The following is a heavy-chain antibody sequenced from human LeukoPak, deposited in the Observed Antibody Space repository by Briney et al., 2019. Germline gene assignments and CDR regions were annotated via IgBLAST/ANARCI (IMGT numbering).Heavy chain of an antibody. CDR3: ARLRWRSSDAFDI. V-gene: IGHV5-51*01. D-gene: IGHD6-6*01. CDR2: IYPGDSDT. Sequence: GESLKISCTGSGYRFTTYWIGWVRQMPGKGLECMGIIYPGDSDTRYSPSFQGQVTISADKSISTAYLQWSSLKASDTAMYYCARLRWRSSDAFDIWGQGTRVTVSS. CDR1: GYRFTTYW. J-gene: IGHJ3*02.